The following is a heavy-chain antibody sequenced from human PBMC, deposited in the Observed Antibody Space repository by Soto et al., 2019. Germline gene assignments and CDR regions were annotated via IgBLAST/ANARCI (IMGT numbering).Heavy chain of an antibody. Sequence: GGSLRLSCATSGFTFGDYSMNWVRQAPRKGLEWVSSISSSSSYIYYADSVKGRFTISRDNAKNSLYLQMNSLRAEDTAVYYCARALYGDYSCLDYWGQGTLVTVSS. D-gene: IGHD4-17*01. V-gene: IGHV3-21*01. CDR1: GFTFGDYS. CDR3: ARALYGDYSCLDY. J-gene: IGHJ4*02. CDR2: ISSSSSYI.